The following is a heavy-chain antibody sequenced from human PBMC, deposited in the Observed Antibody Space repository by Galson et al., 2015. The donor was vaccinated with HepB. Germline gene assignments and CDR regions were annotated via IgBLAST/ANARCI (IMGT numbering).Heavy chain of an antibody. V-gene: IGHV1-69*13. CDR3: ATDPSPEGRYYFDY. CDR2: IIPLFGAA. CDR1: GGTFNNYA. D-gene: IGHD2-2*01. Sequence: SVTVSCKASGGTFNNYAITWVRQAPGQGLEWMGGIIPLFGAANYAQKFQGRVTITADESTGTAYMELSSLRSGDTAVYYCATDPSPEGRYYFDYWGQGTLVTVSS. J-gene: IGHJ4*02.